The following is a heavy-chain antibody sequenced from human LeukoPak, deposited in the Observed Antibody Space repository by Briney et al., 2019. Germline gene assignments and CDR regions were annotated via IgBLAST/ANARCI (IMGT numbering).Heavy chain of an antibody. CDR2: INHSGST. CDR1: GGSFSGYY. J-gene: IGHJ6*02. CDR3: ARDHSIAAAGPLYYYYGMDV. V-gene: IGHV4-34*01. Sequence: SETLSLTCAVYGGSFSGYYWSWIRQPPGKGLEWIGEINHSGSTNYNPSLKSRVTISVDTSKNQFSLKLSSVTAADTAVYYCARDHSIAAAGPLYYYYGMDVWGQGTTVTVSS. D-gene: IGHD6-13*01.